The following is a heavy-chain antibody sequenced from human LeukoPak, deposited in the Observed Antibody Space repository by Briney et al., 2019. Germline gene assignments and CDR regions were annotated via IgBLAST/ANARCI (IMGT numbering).Heavy chain of an antibody. J-gene: IGHJ5*02. CDR3: ARPDTDYGGPGGWFDP. V-gene: IGHV3-30*02. CDR1: GFTFSSYG. CDR2: IRYDGSNK. D-gene: IGHD4-23*01. Sequence: GGSLRLSCAASGFTFSSYGMHWVRQAPGKGLEWVAFIRYDGSNKYYADSVKGRFTISRDNSKNTLYLQMNSLRAEDTAVYYCARPDTDYGGPGGWFDPWGQGTLVTVSS.